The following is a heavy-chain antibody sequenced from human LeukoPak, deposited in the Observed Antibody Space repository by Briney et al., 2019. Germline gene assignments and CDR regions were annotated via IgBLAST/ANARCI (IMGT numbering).Heavy chain of an antibody. V-gene: IGHV4-30-4*01. D-gene: IGHD4-17*01. CDR1: GGSISSGDYY. J-gene: IGHJ4*02. Sequence: PSQTLSLTCSVSGGSISSGDYYWSWIRQPPGKGLEWIGYIYYSGSTYYNPSLKSRVTISVDTSKNQFSLKLSSVTAADTAVYYCARVESGIKYGEYVENYFDYWGQGTLVTVSS. CDR2: IYYSGST. CDR3: ARVESGIKYGEYVENYFDY.